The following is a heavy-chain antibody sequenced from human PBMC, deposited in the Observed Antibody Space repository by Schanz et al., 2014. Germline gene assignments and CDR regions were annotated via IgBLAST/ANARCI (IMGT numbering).Heavy chain of an antibody. V-gene: IGHV3-23*01. CDR3: AKEPSHGDCDYYLDY. CDR2: ISGSGGST. D-gene: IGHD2-21*02. Sequence: EVQLLDSGGGLVQPGGSLRLSCAASGFTFSTYAMSWVRQAPGKVLEWVSGISGSGGSTYYADSVKGRFTISRDNSKNTLYLQMSSLRAEDTAVYYCAKEPSHGDCDYYLDYWGQGTLVTVSS. CDR1: GFTFSTYA. J-gene: IGHJ4*02.